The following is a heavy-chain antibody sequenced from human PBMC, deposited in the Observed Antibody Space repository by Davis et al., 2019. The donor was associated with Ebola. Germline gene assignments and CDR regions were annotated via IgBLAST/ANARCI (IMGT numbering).Heavy chain of an antibody. CDR2: ISDDGSYK. Sequence: GESLKISCAASGFTFSRYPMQWVRQAPGKGLEWVSVISDDGSYKHYADSVKGRFTISRDNSEHTLYLQMNSLRAEDTAVYYCGRERGGGDYWGQGARVTVSS. V-gene: IGHV3-30-3*01. J-gene: IGHJ4*02. CDR3: GRERGGGDY. D-gene: IGHD3-16*01. CDR1: GFTFSRYP.